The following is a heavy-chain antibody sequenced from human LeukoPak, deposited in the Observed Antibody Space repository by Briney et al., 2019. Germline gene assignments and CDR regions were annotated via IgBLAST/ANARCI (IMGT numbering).Heavy chain of an antibody. J-gene: IGHJ4*02. V-gene: IGHV3-23*01. D-gene: IGHD2-8*02. CDR2: ISGSTINT. CDR3: ATIASRVVSGGFDY. Sequence: GGSLRLSCAASGFTFSSYAMGWVRQAPGKGLEWVSAISGSTINTYYAGSVKGRFTISRDNSKNTLYLQMNSLGAVDTALYYCATIASRVVSGGFDYWGQGTLVTVSS. CDR1: GFTFSSYA.